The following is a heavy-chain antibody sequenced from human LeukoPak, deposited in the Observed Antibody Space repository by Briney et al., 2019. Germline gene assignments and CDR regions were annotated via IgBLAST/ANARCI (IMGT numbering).Heavy chain of an antibody. CDR1: GGSIRSSSYY. CDR2: TYYSGST. Sequence: SETLSLTCTVSGGSIRSSSYYWGWIRQPPGKGLEWIGSTYYSGSTYYNPSLRSRVTIFVDTSKNQFPLKLSSVTAADTAVYYCAKLYGGSSSWYFDSWGQGTLVTVSS. J-gene: IGHJ4*02. CDR3: AKLYGGSSSWYFDS. D-gene: IGHD6-13*01. V-gene: IGHV4-39*01.